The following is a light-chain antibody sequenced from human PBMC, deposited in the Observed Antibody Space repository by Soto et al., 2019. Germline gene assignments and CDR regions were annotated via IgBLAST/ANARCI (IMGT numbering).Light chain of an antibody. J-gene: IGLJ2*01. CDR2: SSN. CDR3: PAWDYSLNGVV. V-gene: IGLV1-44*01. Sequence: QSVLTPPPSASGTPGQWVTISCSGSSSNIGSNSVNWYQQLPGTAPKLLMYSSNQRPSGVPDRFSGSKSGTSASLAISGLQSEDEDDYYCPAWDYSLNGVVFGGGTKLTVL. CDR1: SSNIGSNS.